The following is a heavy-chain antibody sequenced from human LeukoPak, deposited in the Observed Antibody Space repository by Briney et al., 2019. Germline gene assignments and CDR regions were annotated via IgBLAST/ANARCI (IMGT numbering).Heavy chain of an antibody. V-gene: IGHV4-59*01. Sequence: PSETLSLTCTVSGGSISSYYWSWIRQPPGKGLEWIGYIYYSGSTNYNPSLKSRVTISVDTSKNQFSLKLSSVTAADTAVYYCARGRSYDFWSGYYPWFDPWGQGTLVTVSS. CDR2: IYYSGST. D-gene: IGHD3-3*01. J-gene: IGHJ5*02. CDR3: ARGRSYDFWSGYYPWFDP. CDR1: GGSISSYY.